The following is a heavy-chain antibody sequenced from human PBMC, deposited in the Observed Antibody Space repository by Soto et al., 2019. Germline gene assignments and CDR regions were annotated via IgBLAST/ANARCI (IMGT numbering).Heavy chain of an antibody. V-gene: IGHV3-23*01. CDR2: ISDRGATT. D-gene: IGHD1-1*01. Sequence: GGSLRLSCAASGFTISSNAMYWVRQAPGKGQEWVSAISDRGATTHYADSVKGRFTISRDTSKNPLYLQLNTLRADDTAVYYCAKDKPGTTSFDYWGRGTLVTVSS. CDR1: GFTISSNA. CDR3: AKDKPGTTSFDY. J-gene: IGHJ4*02.